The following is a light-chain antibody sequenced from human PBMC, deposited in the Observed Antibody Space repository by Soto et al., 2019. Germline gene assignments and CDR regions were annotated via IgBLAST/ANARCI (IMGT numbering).Light chain of an antibody. Sequence: QSVLTQPSSLSASPGASARLTCTLRGGFNVATYWVSWYQQKPGSPPQYLLRYNSDSPNNQGSGVPSRFSGSKYAAANAGILLISGLQSEDEADYYCLIWHDSAWVFGGGTQLTVL. CDR3: LIWHDSAWV. J-gene: IGLJ3*02. V-gene: IGLV5-45*03. CDR2: YNSDSPN. CDR1: GGFNVATYW.